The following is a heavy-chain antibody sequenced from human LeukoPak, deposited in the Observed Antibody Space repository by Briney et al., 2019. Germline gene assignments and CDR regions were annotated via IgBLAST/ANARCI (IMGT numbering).Heavy chain of an antibody. CDR2: ISAYNGNT. CDR1: GGTFSSYA. J-gene: IGHJ3*02. D-gene: IGHD3-10*01. Sequence: ASVKVSCKASGGTFSSYAISWVRQAPGQGLEWMGWISAYNGNTNYAQKLQGRVTMTTDTSTSTAYMELRSLRSDDTAVYYCASYGSGSQKGAFDIWGQGTMVTVSS. V-gene: IGHV1-18*01. CDR3: ASYGSGSQKGAFDI.